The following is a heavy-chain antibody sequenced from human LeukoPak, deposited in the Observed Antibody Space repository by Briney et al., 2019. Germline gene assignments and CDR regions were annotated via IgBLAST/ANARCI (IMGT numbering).Heavy chain of an antibody. CDR1: GFTFSSYG. J-gene: IGHJ5*02. Sequence: PGRSLRLSCAASGFTFSSYGMHWVRQAPGKGLEWVAVISYDGSNKYYADSAKGRFTISRDNSKNTLYLQMNSLRVEDTAVHYCAKDLVPLPGHNWFDPWGQGTLVTVSS. CDR3: AKDLVPLPGHNWFDP. V-gene: IGHV3-30*18. CDR2: ISYDGSNK.